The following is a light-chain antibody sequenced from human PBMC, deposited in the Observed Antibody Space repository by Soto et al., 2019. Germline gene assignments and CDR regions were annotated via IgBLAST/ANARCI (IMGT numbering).Light chain of an antibody. V-gene: IGKV3-20*01. CDR2: GAS. Sequence: EIVLTQSPATLSLSPGERATLSCRASQSIGYYLAWYQEKPGQAPRLLIYGASSRATGIPDRFSGSGSGTDFTLTISKLEPENVAVHYRQQYGISPSWTFAQGTKLDIK. J-gene: IGKJ1*01. CDR1: QSIGYY. CDR3: QQYGISPSWT.